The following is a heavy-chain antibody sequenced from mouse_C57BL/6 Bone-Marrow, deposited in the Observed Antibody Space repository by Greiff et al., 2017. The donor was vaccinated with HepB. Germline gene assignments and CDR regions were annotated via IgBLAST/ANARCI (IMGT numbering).Heavy chain of an antibody. Sequence: EVKLVESGGGLVQPKGSLKLSCAASGFSFNTYAMNWVRQAPGKGLEWVARIRSKSNNYATYYADSVKDRFTISRDDSESMLYLQMNNLKTEDTAMYYCVRTGIFYYYGSSPFYYAMDYWGQGTSVTVSS. CDR1: GFSFNTYA. V-gene: IGHV10-1*01. J-gene: IGHJ4*01. D-gene: IGHD1-1*01. CDR3: VRTGIFYYYGSSPFYYAMDY. CDR2: IRSKSNNYAT.